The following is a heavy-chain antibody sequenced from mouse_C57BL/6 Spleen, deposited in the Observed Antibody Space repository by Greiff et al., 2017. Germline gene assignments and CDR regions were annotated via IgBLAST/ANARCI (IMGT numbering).Heavy chain of an antibody. V-gene: IGHV1-59*01. J-gene: IGHJ4*01. CDR3: AREAQVPSYYAMDY. Sequence: VQLQQPGAELVRPGTSVKLSCKASGYTFTSYWMHWVKQRPGQGLEWIGVIDPSDSYTNYNQKFKGKATLTVDTSSSTAYMQLSSLTSEDSAVYYCAREAQVPSYYAMDYWGQGTSVTVSS. CDR1: GYTFTSYW. D-gene: IGHD3-2*02. CDR2: IDPSDSYT.